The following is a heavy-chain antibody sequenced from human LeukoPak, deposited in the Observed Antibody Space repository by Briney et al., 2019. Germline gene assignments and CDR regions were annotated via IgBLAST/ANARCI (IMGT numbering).Heavy chain of an antibody. V-gene: IGHV4-39*01. J-gene: IGHJ6*02. CDR3: ARQSGRPPLGYYGMDV. Sequence: SETLSLTCTVSGGSISSSSYYWGWIRQPPGKGLEWIGSIYYSGSTNYNPSLKSRVTISVDTSKNQFSLKLSSVTAADTAVYYCARQSGRPPLGYYGMDVWGQGTTVTVSS. D-gene: IGHD2-15*01. CDR1: GGSISSSSYY. CDR2: IYYSGST.